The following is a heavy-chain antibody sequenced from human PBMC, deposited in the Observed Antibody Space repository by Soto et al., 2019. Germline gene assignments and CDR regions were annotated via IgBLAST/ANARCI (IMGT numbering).Heavy chain of an antibody. D-gene: IGHD6-19*01. Sequence: SETLSLTCTVSGGSISSGGYYWSWIRQHPGKGLEWIGYIYYSGSTYYNPSLKSRVTISVDTSKNQFSLRLESVTATDTAVYFCARREAGPGSWFDPWGQGTLVTVSS. CDR3: ARREAGPGSWFDP. V-gene: IGHV4-31*03. CDR1: GGSISSGGYY. CDR2: IYYSGST. J-gene: IGHJ5*02.